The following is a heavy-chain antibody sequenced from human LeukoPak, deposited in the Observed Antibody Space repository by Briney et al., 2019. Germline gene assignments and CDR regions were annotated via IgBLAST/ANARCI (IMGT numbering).Heavy chain of an antibody. J-gene: IGHJ6*03. V-gene: IGHV4-34*01. CDR2: INHSGST. CDR3: ARVRSARPYYYYYMDV. CDR1: GGSISSYY. Sequence: SETLSLTCTVSGGSISSYYWSWIRQPPGKGLEWIGEINHSGSTNYNPSLKSRVTISVDTSKNQFSLKLSSVTAADTAVYYCARVRSARPYYYYYMDVWGKGTTVTVSS. D-gene: IGHD6-6*01.